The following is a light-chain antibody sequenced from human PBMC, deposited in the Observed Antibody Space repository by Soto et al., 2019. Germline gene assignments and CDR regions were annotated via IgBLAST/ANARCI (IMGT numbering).Light chain of an antibody. J-gene: IGKJ2*01. CDR2: GAS. CDR1: QTVASN. V-gene: IGKV3-15*01. CDR3: QQYHNWPPQYT. Sequence: EIVMTQSPASLSVSPGDGATLSCRASQTVASNLAWYQQKPGQGPRLLIRGASTRAAGVPARFSGSGSGTDFTLTISSLQSEDFAVYYCQQYHNWPPQYTFGQGTKLQIK.